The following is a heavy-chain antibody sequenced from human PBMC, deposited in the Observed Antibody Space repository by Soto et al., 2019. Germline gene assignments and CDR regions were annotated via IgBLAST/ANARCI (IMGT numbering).Heavy chain of an antibody. CDR3: ARDGDSGRYYPLFDY. Sequence: QVQLQESGPGLVKPSETLSLTCAVSGASISSYYWSWIRQPAGKGLEWIGRIYTSGGTSYNPSLQSRVTMSLDTSKNQFSLKLSSVTAADTAVYYCARDGDSGRYYPLFDYWGQGSLVTVSS. J-gene: IGHJ4*02. V-gene: IGHV4-4*07. CDR2: IYTSGGT. CDR1: GASISSYY. D-gene: IGHD1-26*01.